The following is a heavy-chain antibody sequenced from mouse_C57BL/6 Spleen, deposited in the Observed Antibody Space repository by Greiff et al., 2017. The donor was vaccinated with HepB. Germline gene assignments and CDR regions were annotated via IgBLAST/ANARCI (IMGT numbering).Heavy chain of an antibody. V-gene: IGHV5-4*03. Sequence: EVKLVESGGGLVKPGGSLKLSCAASGFTFSSYAMSWVRQTPEKRLEWVATISDGGSYTYYPDNVKGRFTISRDNAKNNLYLQMSHLKSEDTAMYYCARGRTGAYWGQGTLVTVSA. CDR1: GFTFSSYA. J-gene: IGHJ3*01. CDR3: ARGRTGAY. D-gene: IGHD6-1*01. CDR2: ISDGGSYT.